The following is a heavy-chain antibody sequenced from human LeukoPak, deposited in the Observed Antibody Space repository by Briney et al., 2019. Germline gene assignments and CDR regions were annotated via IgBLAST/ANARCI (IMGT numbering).Heavy chain of an antibody. D-gene: IGHD2-21*02. CDR1: GYTFTGYY. CDR3: ARVAYCGGDCYSD. J-gene: IGHJ4*02. V-gene: IGHV1-2*02. CDR2: INPNSGGT. Sequence: ASVKVSCKASGYTFTGYYMHWVRQAPGQGLEWMGWINPNSGGTNYAQKFQGRVTMTRDTSISTAYMELSRLRSDDTAVYYCARVAYCGGDCYSDWGQGTLVTVSS.